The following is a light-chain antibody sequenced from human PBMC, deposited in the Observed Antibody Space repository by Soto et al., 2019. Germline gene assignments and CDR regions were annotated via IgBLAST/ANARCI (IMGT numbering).Light chain of an antibody. V-gene: IGKV3-20*01. J-gene: IGKJ2*01. CDR1: QSVSSSY. CDR3: QQFGRSPYT. Sequence: EIVLTQSPGTLSLSPGERATLSCRASQSVSSSYLAWYQQKPGQAPRLLIYGASNRATATPDRFSGSGSGTDFTLTSSRLEPEDFAVYYCQQFGRSPYTFGQGTKLEIK. CDR2: GAS.